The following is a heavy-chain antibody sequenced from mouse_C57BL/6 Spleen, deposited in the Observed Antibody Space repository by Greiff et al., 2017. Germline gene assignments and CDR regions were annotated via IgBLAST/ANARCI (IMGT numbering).Heavy chain of an antibody. Sequence: EVHLVESGEGLVKPGGSLKLSCAASGFTFSSYAMSWVRQTPEKRLEWVAYISSGGDYIYYADTVKGRFTISRDNARNTLYLQMSSLKSEDTAMYYCTREPYYYGSSTRYFDYWGQGTTLTVSS. V-gene: IGHV5-9-1*02. D-gene: IGHD1-1*01. CDR1: GFTFSSYA. CDR2: ISSGGDYI. CDR3: TREPYYYGSSTRYFDY. J-gene: IGHJ2*01.